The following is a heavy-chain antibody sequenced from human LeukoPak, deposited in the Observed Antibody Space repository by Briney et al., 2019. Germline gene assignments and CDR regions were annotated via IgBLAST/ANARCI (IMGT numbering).Heavy chain of an antibody. V-gene: IGHV1-69*06. D-gene: IGHD5-12*01. CDR1: GGTFSSYA. J-gene: IGHJ3*02. Sequence: VASVKVSCKASGGTFSSYAISWVRQAPGQGLEWMGGIIPIFGTANYAQKFQGRVTMTEDTSTDTAYMELSSLRSEDTAVYYCATEGLATRLDAFDIWGQGTMVTVSS. CDR2: IIPIFGTA. CDR3: ATEGLATRLDAFDI.